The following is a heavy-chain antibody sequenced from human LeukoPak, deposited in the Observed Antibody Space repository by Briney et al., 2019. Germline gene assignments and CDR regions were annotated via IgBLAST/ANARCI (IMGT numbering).Heavy chain of an antibody. J-gene: IGHJ5*02. CDR1: GGTFSSYA. CDR3: ARDFSSRGGYSGYKGVRWFDP. CDR2: IIPIFGTA. Sequence: ASVKVSCKASGGTFSSYAISWVRQAPGQGLEWMGGIIPIFGTANYAQKFQGRVTITADESTSTAYMELSSLRSEDTAVYCCARDFSSRGGYSGYKGVRWFDPWGQGTLVTVSS. D-gene: IGHD5-12*01. V-gene: IGHV1-69*13.